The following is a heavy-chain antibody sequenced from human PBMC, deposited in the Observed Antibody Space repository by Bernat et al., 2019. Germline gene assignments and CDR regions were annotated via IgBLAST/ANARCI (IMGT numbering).Heavy chain of an antibody. CDR2: IYYSGST. Sequence: QLQLQESGPGLVKPSETLSLTCTVSGGSISSGSYYWGWIRQPPGKVLEWIGSIYYSGSTYHNPSLKSRVTISADTSKNQFSLNMGSVTAADTAVYYCARVTNASPHYWGQGTLVTVSS. V-gene: IGHV4-39*01. CDR3: ARVTNASPHY. D-gene: IGHD2-2*01. CDR1: GGSISSGSYY. J-gene: IGHJ4*02.